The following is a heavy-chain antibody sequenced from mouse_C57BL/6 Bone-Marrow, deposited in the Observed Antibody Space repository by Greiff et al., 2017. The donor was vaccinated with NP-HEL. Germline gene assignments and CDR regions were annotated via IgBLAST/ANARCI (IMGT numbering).Heavy chain of an antibody. CDR3: AGRRFAY. CDR1: GFTFSDYG. J-gene: IGHJ3*01. V-gene: IGHV5-17*01. Sequence: EVKLVESGGGLVKPGGSLKLSCAASGFTFSDYGMHWVRQAPEKGLEWVAYISSGSSTIYYADTVKGRFTISRDNAKHTLYLQMTRLRYEDAAMYYCAGRRFAYWGQGTLVTVSA. CDR2: ISSGSSTI.